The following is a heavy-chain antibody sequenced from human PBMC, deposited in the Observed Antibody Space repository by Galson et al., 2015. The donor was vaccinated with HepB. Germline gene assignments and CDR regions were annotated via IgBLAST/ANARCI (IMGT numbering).Heavy chain of an antibody. J-gene: IGHJ4*02. D-gene: IGHD3-10*01. CDR1: GITVSSNY. Sequence: SLGLSCAASGITVSSNYMSWVRQAAGKGLEWVSVIYSGGGTYYADSVKGRFTISRDNSKNTLFLQMSSLRAEDTALYYCAREAAGGADYWGQGTLVIVSS. CDR2: IYSGGGT. CDR3: AREAAGGADY. V-gene: IGHV3-66*02.